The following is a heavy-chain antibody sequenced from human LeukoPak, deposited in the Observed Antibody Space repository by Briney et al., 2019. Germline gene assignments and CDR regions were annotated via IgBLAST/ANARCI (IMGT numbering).Heavy chain of an antibody. CDR1: GGSFSGYY. D-gene: IGHD5-18*01. V-gene: IGHV4-34*01. CDR2: INHSGST. CDR3: ARGSVQLWVGYYYYCYGMDV. Sequence: PLETLSLTCAVYGGSFSGYYWSWIRQPPGKGLEWIGEINHSGSTNYNPSLKSRVTVSVDTSKSQFSLKLSSVTAADTAVYYCARGSVQLWVGYYYYCYGMDVWGQGTTVTVSS. J-gene: IGHJ6*02.